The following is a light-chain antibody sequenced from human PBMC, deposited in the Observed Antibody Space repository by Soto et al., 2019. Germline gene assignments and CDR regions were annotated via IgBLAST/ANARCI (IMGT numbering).Light chain of an antibody. V-gene: IGLV7-46*01. CDR3: LLSYSGARPHV. Sequence: QAVVTQEPSLTVSPGGTVTLTCGSSTGAVTSAHYPYWFQQKPGQAPRTLIYDTSNKYSWTPARFSGSLLGGNAALTLSGAQPEDEAEYYCLLSYSGARPHVFGSGTKLTVL. CDR1: TGAVTSAHY. J-gene: IGLJ1*01. CDR2: DTS.